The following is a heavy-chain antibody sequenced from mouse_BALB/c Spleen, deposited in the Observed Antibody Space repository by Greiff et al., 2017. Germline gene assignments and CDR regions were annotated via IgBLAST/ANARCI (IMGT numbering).Heavy chain of an antibody. Sequence: EVMLVESGGGLVKPGGFLKLSCAASGFTFSSYTMSWVRQTPEKRLEWVATISSGGSYTYYPDSVKGRFTISRDNAKNTLYLQMSSLKSEDTAMYYCTRDGDRYDGNFAMDYWGQGTSVTVSS. V-gene: IGHV5-6-4*01. J-gene: IGHJ4*01. D-gene: IGHD2-14*01. CDR1: GFTFSSYT. CDR3: TRDGDRYDGNFAMDY. CDR2: ISSGGSYT.